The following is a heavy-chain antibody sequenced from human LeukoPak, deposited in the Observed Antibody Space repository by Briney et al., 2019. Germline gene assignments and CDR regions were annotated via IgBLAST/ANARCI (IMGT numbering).Heavy chain of an antibody. V-gene: IGHV1-2*02. CDR1: GYTFTTYG. CDR3: ARDYYDSSGGALDI. D-gene: IGHD3-22*01. J-gene: IGHJ3*02. Sequence: ASVKVSCKASGYTFTTYGISWVRQAPGQELEWMGWINPNSGGTNYAQKFQGRVTMTRDTSISTTYMELSRLRSDDTAVYYCARDYYDSSGGALDIWGQGTMVTVSS. CDR2: INPNSGGT.